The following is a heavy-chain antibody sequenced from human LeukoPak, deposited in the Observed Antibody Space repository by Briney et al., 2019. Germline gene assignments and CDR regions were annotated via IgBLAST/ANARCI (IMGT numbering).Heavy chain of an antibody. J-gene: IGHJ6*02. CDR1: GFTFGDYA. V-gene: IGHV3-49*03. Sequence: LAGGSLRLSCTASGFTFGDYAMSWFRQAPGKGLEWVGFIRSKAYGGTTEYAASVKGRFTISRDDSKSIAYLQMNSLKTEDTAVYYCTRDATNYDFWSGYYSDYYYGMDVWGQGTTVTVSS. CDR2: IRSKAYGGTT. CDR3: TRDATNYDFWSGYYSDYYYGMDV. D-gene: IGHD3-3*01.